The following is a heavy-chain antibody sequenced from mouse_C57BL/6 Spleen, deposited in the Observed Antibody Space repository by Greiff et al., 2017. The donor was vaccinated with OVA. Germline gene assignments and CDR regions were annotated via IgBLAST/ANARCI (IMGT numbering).Heavy chain of an antibody. CDR3: ARDGSSFYYFDY. V-gene: IGHV1-55*01. D-gene: IGHD1-1*01. CDR2: IYPGSGST. J-gene: IGHJ2*01. CDR1: GYTFTSYW. Sequence: VQLQQPGAELVKPGASVKMSCKASGYTFTSYWITWVKQRPGQGLAWIGDIYPGSGSTNYNEKFKSKATLTVDTSSSTAYMQLSSLTSEDSAVYYCARDGSSFYYFDYWGQGTTRTVSS.